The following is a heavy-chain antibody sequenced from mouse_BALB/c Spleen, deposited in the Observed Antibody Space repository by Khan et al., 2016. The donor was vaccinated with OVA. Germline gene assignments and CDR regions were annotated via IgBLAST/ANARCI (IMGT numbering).Heavy chain of an antibody. V-gene: IGHV1-7*01. CDR3: ARSDLLRFRFDY. D-gene: IGHD1-1*01. Sequence: QVQLQQSGAELAKPGASVKMSCKASGYTFTSYWMHWVKQRPGQGLEWIGYINPITGYTEYNQKFKDKATLTADKSSSTAYMQLSSLTSEDSAVYYCARSDLLRFRFDYWGQGTTLTVSS. CDR1: GYTFTSYW. CDR2: INPITGYT. J-gene: IGHJ2*01.